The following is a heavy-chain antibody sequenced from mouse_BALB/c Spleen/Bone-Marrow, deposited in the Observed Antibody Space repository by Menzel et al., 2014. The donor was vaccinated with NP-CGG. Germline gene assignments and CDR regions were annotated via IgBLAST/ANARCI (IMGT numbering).Heavy chain of an antibody. CDR2: IDPANGNT. D-gene: IGHD2-4*01. J-gene: IGHJ2*01. V-gene: IGHV14-3*02. Sequence: EVQGVESGAELVKPGASVKLSCTASGFNIKDTYMHWVKQRPEQGLEWIGRIDPANGNTKYDPKFQGKATITADTSSNTAYLQLSSPTSEDTAVYYCASYDYGCYFDYWGQGATLTVSS. CDR3: ASYDYGCYFDY. CDR1: GFNIKDTY.